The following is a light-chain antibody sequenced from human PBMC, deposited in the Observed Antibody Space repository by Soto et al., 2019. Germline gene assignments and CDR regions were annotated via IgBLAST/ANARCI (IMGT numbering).Light chain of an antibody. Sequence: QSALTQPASVSGSPGQSITISCTGTSSDVGGYNYVSWYQQHPGKAPKLMIYEVSNRPSGVSNRFSGSKSGNTASLTISGLQAEDEAEYYCSSFTSNILYVFGTGTKVTVL. J-gene: IGLJ1*01. CDR3: SSFTSNILYV. CDR2: EVS. CDR1: SSDVGGYNY. V-gene: IGLV2-14*01.